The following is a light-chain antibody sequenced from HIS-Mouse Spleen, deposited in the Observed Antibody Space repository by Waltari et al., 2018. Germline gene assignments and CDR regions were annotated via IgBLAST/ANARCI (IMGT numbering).Light chain of an antibody. CDR1: SSNIGSTC. J-gene: IGLJ3*02. CDR3: AAWDDSLSGRV. CDR2: RNN. V-gene: IGLV1-47*01. Sequence: QSVLTQPPSASGSPGQRVTFSCSGSSSNIGSTCVYWYQQPPGTPPKLLIYRNNRRPSGVPDRFSGSKSGTSASLAISGLRSEDETDYYCAAWDDSLSGRVFGGGTKLTVL.